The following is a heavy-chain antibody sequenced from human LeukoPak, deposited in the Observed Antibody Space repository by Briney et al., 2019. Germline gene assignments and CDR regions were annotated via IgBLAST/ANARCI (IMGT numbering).Heavy chain of an antibody. CDR2: IYTSGST. CDR1: GGSISSSSYY. J-gene: IGHJ4*02. V-gene: IGHV4-61*02. CDR3: ARFVGAIDY. Sequence: SETLSLTCTVSGGSISSSSYYWGWIRQPAGKGMEWIGRIYTSGSTNYNPSLKSRVTMSVDTSKNQFSLKLSSVTAADTAVYYCARFVGAIDYWGQGTLVTVSS. D-gene: IGHD1-26*01.